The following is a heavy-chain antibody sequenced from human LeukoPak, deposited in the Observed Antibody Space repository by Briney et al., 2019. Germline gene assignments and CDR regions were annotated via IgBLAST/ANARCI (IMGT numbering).Heavy chain of an antibody. J-gene: IGHJ6*02. CDR3: ARAGSSWYSYYYYGMDV. D-gene: IGHD6-13*01. CDR2: IWYDGSNK. V-gene: IGHV3-33*01. CDR1: GFTFSSYG. Sequence: GGSLRLSCAASGFTFSSYGMHWVRQAPGKGLEWVAVIWYDGSNKYYADSVKGRFTISRDNSKNTLYLQMNSLRAEDTAVYYCARAGSSWYSYYYYGMDVWGQGTTVTVSS.